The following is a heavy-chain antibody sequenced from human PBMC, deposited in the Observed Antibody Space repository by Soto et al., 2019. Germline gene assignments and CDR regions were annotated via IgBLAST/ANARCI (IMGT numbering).Heavy chain of an antibody. J-gene: IGHJ5*02. V-gene: IGHV1-69*04. D-gene: IGHD3-10*01. Sequence: ASVKVSCKASGGTFSSYTISWVRQAPGQGLEWMGRIIPILGIANYAQKFQGRVTITADKSTSTAYMELSCLRSEDTAVYYCAREIPMVRGVIIGFDPWGQGTLVTVS. CDR3: AREIPMVRGVIIGFDP. CDR2: IIPILGIA. CDR1: GGTFSSYT.